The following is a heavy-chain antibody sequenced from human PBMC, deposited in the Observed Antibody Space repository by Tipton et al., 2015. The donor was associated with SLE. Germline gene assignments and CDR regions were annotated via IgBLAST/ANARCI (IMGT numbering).Heavy chain of an antibody. V-gene: IGHV3-7*01. CDR3: ARDMRYFGI. Sequence: SLRLSCAASGFTFRSYWMSWVRQAPGKGLEWVANIKQDGSEKYYVDSVKGRFTISRDNAKNSLYLYLNSLRAEDTAVYYCARDMRYFGIWGQGTMVSVSS. J-gene: IGHJ3*02. CDR2: IKQDGSEK. D-gene: IGHD2-8*01. CDR1: GFTFRSYW.